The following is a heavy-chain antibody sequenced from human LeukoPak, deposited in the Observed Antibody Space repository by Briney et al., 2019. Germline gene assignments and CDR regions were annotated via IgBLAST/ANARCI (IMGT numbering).Heavy chain of an antibody. CDR3: AYSSAYQQQ. D-gene: IGHD3-22*01. J-gene: IGHJ1*01. V-gene: IGHV4-34*01. CDR1: GGSFSDYY. Sequence: SETLSLTCAVYGGSFSDYYCSWFRQPPGKGLEWIGEINHSGSTNYNPSLKSRVTISVDTSKNQFSLRLKSVAAADTAVYYCAYSSAYQQQWGQGTLVTVSS. CDR2: INHSGST.